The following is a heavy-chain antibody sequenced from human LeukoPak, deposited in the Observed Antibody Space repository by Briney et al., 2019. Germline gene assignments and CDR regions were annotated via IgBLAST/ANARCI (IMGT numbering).Heavy chain of an antibody. CDR1: GYTFTGHY. Sequence: ASVKVSCKAFGYTFTGHYMHWVRQAPGQGLEWMGWINPDSGGTNYAQKFLGRVTMTRDTSISTAYMELTRLRSDDTAVYYCARAYSGYDCDYWGQGTLVTVSS. CDR3: ARAYSGYDCDY. D-gene: IGHD5-12*01. CDR2: INPDSGGT. J-gene: IGHJ4*02. V-gene: IGHV1-2*02.